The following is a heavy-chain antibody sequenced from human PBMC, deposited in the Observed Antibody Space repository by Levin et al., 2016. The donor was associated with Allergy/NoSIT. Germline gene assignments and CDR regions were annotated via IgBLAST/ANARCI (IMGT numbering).Heavy chain of an antibody. D-gene: IGHD1-26*01. J-gene: IGHJ6*02. Sequence: GGSLRLSCAASGFTFDDYAMHWVRQAPGKGLEWVSGISWNSGSIGYADSVKGRFTISRDNAKNSLYLQMNSLRAEDTALYYCAKDLVISGGSYLVYYGMDVWGQGTTVTVSS. CDR1: GFTFDDYA. V-gene: IGHV3-9*01. CDR3: AKDLVISGGSYLVYYGMDV. CDR2: ISWNSGSI.